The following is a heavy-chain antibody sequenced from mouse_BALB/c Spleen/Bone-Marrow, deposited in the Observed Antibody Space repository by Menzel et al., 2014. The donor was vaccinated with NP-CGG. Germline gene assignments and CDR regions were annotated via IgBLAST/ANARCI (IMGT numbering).Heavy chain of an antibody. Sequence: DVQLQESGGGLVQPGGSLRLSCAPSGFTFTDYYMSWVRQPPGKALEWLGFIRNKANGYTTEYSASVKGRFTISRDNSQSILYLQMNTLRAEDSATYYCARDGYDDYWGQGTTLTVSS. CDR3: ARDGYDDY. V-gene: IGHV7-3*02. CDR1: GFTFTDYY. D-gene: IGHD2-2*01. J-gene: IGHJ2*01. CDR2: IRNKANGYTT.